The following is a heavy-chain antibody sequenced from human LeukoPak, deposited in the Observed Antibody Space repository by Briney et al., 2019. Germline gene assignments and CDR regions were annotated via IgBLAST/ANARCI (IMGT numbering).Heavy chain of an antibody. CDR2: ISWNSGRV. V-gene: IGHV3-9*01. Sequence: PGRSLRLSCAASGFTFDDYAMHWVRQTPGKGLEWVSGISWNSGRVDYTDSVKGRFTISRDNAKNSLYLQMNSLRAEDTALYYCAKDISYQNRNWYRFDCWGQGTLVTVSS. CDR1: GFTFDDYA. D-gene: IGHD6-13*01. J-gene: IGHJ4*02. CDR3: AKDISYQNRNWYRFDC.